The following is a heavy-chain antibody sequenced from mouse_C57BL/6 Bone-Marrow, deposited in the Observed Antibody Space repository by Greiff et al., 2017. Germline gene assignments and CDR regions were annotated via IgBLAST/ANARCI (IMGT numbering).Heavy chain of an antibody. V-gene: IGHV3-6*01. D-gene: IGHD1-1*01. J-gene: IGHJ1*03. CDR2: ISYDGSN. CDR1: GYSITSGYY. Sequence: EVKLVESGPGLVKPSQSLSLTCSVTGYSITSGYYWNWIRQFPGNKLELMGYISYDGSNNYNPSLKNRISITRDTSKNQFFLKLNSVTTEDTATYYCARDGSSYDWYFDVWGTGTTVTVSS. CDR3: ARDGSSYDWYFDV.